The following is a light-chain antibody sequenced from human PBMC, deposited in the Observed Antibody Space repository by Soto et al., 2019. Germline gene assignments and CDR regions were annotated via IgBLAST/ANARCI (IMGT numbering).Light chain of an antibody. J-gene: IGKJ3*01. CDR3: QQYGDSPLT. CDR1: QSVTVNS. CDR2: AAS. V-gene: IGKV3-20*01. Sequence: EILLTQSPSTLSLSPGEGFTLSCRASQSVTVNSLAWYQQKPGQAPRLLIYAASTRAAAVPDRFTGSGSGTDFALTISRLEHEDFGVYYCQQYGDSPLTSGPGTKVDIK.